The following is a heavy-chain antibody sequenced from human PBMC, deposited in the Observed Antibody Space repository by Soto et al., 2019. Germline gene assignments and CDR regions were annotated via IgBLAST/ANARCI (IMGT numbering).Heavy chain of an antibody. J-gene: IGHJ4*02. CDR3: ERVVWLGELLYEDY. V-gene: IGHV4-34*01. D-gene: IGHD3-10*01. CDR1: GGSFSGYY. Sequence: SETLSLTCAVYGGSFSGYYWSWIRQPPGKGLEWIGEINHSGSTNYNPSLKSRVTISVDTSKNQFSLKLSSVTAADTAVYYCERVVWLGELLYEDYWGQGTLVTVSS. CDR2: INHSGST.